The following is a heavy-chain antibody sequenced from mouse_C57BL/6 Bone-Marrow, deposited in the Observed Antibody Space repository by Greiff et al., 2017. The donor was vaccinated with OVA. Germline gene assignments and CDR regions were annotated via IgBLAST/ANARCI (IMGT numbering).Heavy chain of an antibody. CDR2: IDPENGDT. CDR1: GFNINVYY. J-gene: IGHJ2*01. D-gene: IGHD2-1*01. CDR3: TSYGNFDY. V-gene: IGHV14-4*01. Sequence: EVQLQQSGAELVRPGASVQLSCTSSGFNINVYYMHWVKPRPEPGLAWIGWIDPENGDTEYASKFQGKATITADTSSNTAYLQLSSLTSEDTAVYYCTSYGNFDYWGQGTTLTVSS.